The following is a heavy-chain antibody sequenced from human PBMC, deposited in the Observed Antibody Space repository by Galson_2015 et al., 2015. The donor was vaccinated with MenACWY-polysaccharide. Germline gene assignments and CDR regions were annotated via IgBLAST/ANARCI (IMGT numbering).Heavy chain of an antibody. CDR1: GGSINNYY. CDR3: ARQVKGRIALGRPSYYFDY. V-gene: IGHV4-59*08. D-gene: IGHD6-19*01. Sequence: LSLTCTVSGGSINNYYWTWIRQAPGKGLEYIGYIYYSGRTNYNPSLKSRATISVDSSKSQFSLKLSSVTAADTAIYYCARQVKGRIALGRPSYYFDYWGQGTLVPVSS. CDR2: IYYSGRT. J-gene: IGHJ4*02.